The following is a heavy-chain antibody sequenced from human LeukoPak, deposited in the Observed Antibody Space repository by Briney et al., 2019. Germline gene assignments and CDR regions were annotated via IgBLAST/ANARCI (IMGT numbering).Heavy chain of an antibody. V-gene: IGHV3-43*02. Sequence: GGSLRLSCAASGFTFDDYAMHWVRHAPGKGLEWVSLISGDGGSTYYADSMKGRFTISRDNTKNSLYLQMNSLRTEDTALYYCAKGHLKDIVLMVYAPTPFDYWGQGTLVTVSS. CDR3: AKGHLKDIVLMVYAPTPFDY. CDR1: GFTFDDYA. J-gene: IGHJ4*02. CDR2: ISGDGGST. D-gene: IGHD2-8*01.